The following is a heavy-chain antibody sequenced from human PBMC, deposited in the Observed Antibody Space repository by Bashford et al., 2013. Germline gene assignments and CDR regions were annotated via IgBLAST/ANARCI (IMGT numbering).Heavy chain of an antibody. Sequence: SETLSLTCTVSGGSISSSNWWSWVRQPPGKGLEWIGEIYHSGSTNYNPSLKSRVTISVDTSKNQFSLKLSSVTAADTAVYYCARPYHHYDYSLGDYRYAFDIWGQGTMVTVSS. CDR2: IYHSGST. CDR3: ARPYHHYDYSLGDYRYAFDI. D-gene: IGHD3-16*02. V-gene: IGHV4-4*02. CDR1: GGSISSSNW. J-gene: IGHJ3*02.